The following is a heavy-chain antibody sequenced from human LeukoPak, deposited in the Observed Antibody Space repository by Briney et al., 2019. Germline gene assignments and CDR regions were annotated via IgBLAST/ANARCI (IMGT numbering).Heavy chain of an antibody. J-gene: IGHJ5*02. CDR2: IYYSGST. D-gene: IGHD3-22*01. V-gene: IGHV4-30-4*01. Sequence: SQTLSLTCTVSGGSISSGDYYWSWIRQPPGKGLEWIGYIYYSGSTYYNPSLKSRVTISVDTSKNQVSLKLSSVTAADTAVYYCASLYDSSGNWFDPWAREPWSPSPQ. CDR3: ASLYDSSGNWFDP. CDR1: GGSISSGDYY.